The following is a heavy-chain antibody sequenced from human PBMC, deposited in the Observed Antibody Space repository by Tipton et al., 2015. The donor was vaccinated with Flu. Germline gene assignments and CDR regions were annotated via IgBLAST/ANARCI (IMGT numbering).Heavy chain of an antibody. Sequence: TLSLTCTVSGGSISTSNYYWDWIRQPPGKGLEWIGNIYYSGTTSYNPSLQSRVTISIYTSNNQFSLKLSSVTAADTAVYYCARNLGGGAFDIWGQGTMVT. V-gene: IGHV4-39*07. J-gene: IGHJ3*02. CDR2: IYYSGTT. CDR3: ARNLGGGAFDI. CDR1: GGSISTSNYY. D-gene: IGHD3-10*01.